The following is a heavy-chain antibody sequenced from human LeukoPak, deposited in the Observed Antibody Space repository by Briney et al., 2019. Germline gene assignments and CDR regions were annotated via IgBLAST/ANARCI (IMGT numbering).Heavy chain of an antibody. V-gene: IGHV3-30*04. Sequence: PGRSLRLSCAASGFTFSSYAMHWVRQAPGKGLEWVAVISYDGSNKYYADSVMGRFTISRDNSKNTLYLQMNSLRAEDTAVYYCARQGEKYYYGSGSYSYWGQGTLVTVSS. CDR2: ISYDGSNK. J-gene: IGHJ4*02. D-gene: IGHD3-10*01. CDR3: ARQGEKYYYGSGSYSY. CDR1: GFTFSSYA.